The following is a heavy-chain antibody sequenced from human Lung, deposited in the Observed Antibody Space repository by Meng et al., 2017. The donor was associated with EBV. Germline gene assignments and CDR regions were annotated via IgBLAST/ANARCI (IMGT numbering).Heavy chain of an antibody. D-gene: IGHD3-16*02. V-gene: IGHV1-2*06. J-gene: IGHJ4*02. CDR3: ARGGHDYGRGTYPPDY. Sequence: QVQVVQSGAEVKKPGALVKVSCKASGYTFTGYYIHWVRQAPGQGLEWMGRINPKSGGTNYAQKFQGRVTMTRDTSISTTYMDLSRLRSDDTAVYYCARGGHDYGRGTYPPDYWGQGTLVTVSS. CDR2: INPKSGGT. CDR1: GYTFTGYY.